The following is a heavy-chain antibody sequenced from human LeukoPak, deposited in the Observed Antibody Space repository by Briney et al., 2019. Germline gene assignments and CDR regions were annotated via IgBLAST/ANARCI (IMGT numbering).Heavy chain of an antibody. CDR2: IYYSGST. D-gene: IGHD6-13*01. CDR1: GFTFSSYA. J-gene: IGHJ5*02. CDR3: ARVAAAGLYNWFDP. Sequence: GSLRLSCAASGFTFSSYAMSWVRQAPGKGLEWIGSIYYSGSTYYNPSLKSRVTISVDTSKNQFSLKLSSVTAADTAVYYCARVAAAGLYNWFDPWGQGTLVTVSS. V-gene: IGHV4-39*07.